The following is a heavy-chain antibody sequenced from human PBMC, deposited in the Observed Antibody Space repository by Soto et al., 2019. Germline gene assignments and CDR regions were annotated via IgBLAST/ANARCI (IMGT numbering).Heavy chain of an antibody. Sequence: EVQLVESGGKLVRPGGSLRLSCSASGFTFSSYAMHWVRQAPGKGLEYVSGLSSRGGTTYYADSVKGRFTVSRDNSKNTLDLQMSSLRDEDTAVYYCVKDMTLHDSRAFDYWGQGTLVTVSS. V-gene: IGHV3-64D*06. D-gene: IGHD1-1*01. J-gene: IGHJ4*02. CDR2: LSSRGGTT. CDR1: GFTFSSYA. CDR3: VKDMTLHDSRAFDY.